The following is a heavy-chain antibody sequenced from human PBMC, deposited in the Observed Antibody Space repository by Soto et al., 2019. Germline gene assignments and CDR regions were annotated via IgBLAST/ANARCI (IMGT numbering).Heavy chain of an antibody. D-gene: IGHD4-17*01. CDR2: ISGYNGNT. V-gene: IGHV1-18*04. Sequence: QVQLVQSGAEVKKPGASVKVSCKASGYTFTSHGISWVRQAPGQGPEWMGWISGYNGNTNYAQKVHGRVTMTTDTSTSTAYMELRSLTSDDTAVYYCKSWAGQTHDYGCPLDTWGQGTLVTVSS. CDR3: KSWAGQTHDYGCPLDT. J-gene: IGHJ5*02. CDR1: GYTFTSHG.